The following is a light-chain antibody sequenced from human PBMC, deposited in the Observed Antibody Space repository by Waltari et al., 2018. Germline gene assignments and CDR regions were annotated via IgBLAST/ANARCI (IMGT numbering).Light chain of an antibody. J-gene: IGKJ3*01. CDR1: QSISSN. CDR3: QQSYSTPPVT. Sequence: DIQMTQSPSSLSASVGDRVTITCRASQSISSNLNWYQQKPGKAPKLLIYAASSLQSGVPSRFSGSGSVTDFTLTISSLQPEDFATYYCQQSYSTPPVTVGPGTKVDI. V-gene: IGKV1-39*01. CDR2: AAS.